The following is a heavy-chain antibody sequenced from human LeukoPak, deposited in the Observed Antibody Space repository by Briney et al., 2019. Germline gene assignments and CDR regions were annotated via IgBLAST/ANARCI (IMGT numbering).Heavy chain of an antibody. D-gene: IGHD3-10*01. CDR1: GFTFSSYA. V-gene: IGHV3-23*01. CDR3: AKDYGSGSFCFAY. Sequence: PGGSLRLSCAASGFTFSSYAMSGVRQAPGKGLEWISAISGSGTSTYYAVSVKGRFTISRDNSKTTLYLQMNSLRAEDTAVYYCAKDYGSGSFCFAYWGQGTLVTVSS. J-gene: IGHJ4*02. CDR2: ISGSGTST.